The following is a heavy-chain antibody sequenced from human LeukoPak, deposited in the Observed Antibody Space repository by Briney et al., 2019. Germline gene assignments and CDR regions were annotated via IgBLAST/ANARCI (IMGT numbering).Heavy chain of an antibody. CDR1: GFTVSSNY. D-gene: IGHD3-9*01. CDR3: ATVGYYDILTGYYSPINY. Sequence: PGGSPRLSCAASGFTVSSNYMSWVRQAPGKGLEWVSVIYSGGSTYYADSVKGRFTISRDNSKNTLYLQMNSLRAEDTAVYYCATVGYYDILTGYYSPINYWGQGTLVTVSS. CDR2: IYSGGST. J-gene: IGHJ4*02. V-gene: IGHV3-53*01.